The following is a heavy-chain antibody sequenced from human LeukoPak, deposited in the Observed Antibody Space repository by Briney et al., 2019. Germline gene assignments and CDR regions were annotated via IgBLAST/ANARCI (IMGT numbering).Heavy chain of an antibody. CDR1: GFTFSSYS. CDR2: ISSSSSYI. Sequence: GGSLRLSCVASGFTFSSYSMNWVRQAPGKGLEWVSSISSSSSYIYYADSVKGRFTISRDNAKNSLYLQMNSLRAEDTAVYYCARQVGYSSGKSWFGPWGQGTLVTVSS. J-gene: IGHJ5*02. D-gene: IGHD6-19*01. CDR3: ARQVGYSSGKSWFGP. V-gene: IGHV3-21*01.